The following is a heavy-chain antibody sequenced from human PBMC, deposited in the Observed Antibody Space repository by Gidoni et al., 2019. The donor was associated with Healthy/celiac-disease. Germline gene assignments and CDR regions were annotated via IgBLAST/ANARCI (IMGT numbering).Heavy chain of an antibody. CDR3: AHRPLIVGATYGFDP. D-gene: IGHD1-26*01. V-gene: IGHV2-5*01. J-gene: IGHJ5*02. CDR1: GFSLSTSGVG. CDR2: IYWNDDK. Sequence: QITLKDSGPTLVKPTQTLTLTCTFSGFSLSTSGVGVGWIRQPPGKALEWLALIYWNDDKRYSPSLKRRLTITKDTSKNQVVLTMTNMDPVDTATYYCAHRPLIVGATYGFDPWGQGTLVTVSS.